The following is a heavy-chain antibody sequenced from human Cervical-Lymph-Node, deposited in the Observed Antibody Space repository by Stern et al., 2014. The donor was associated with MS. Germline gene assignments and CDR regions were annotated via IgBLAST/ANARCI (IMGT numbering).Heavy chain of an antibody. V-gene: IGHV3-33*06. CDR1: GFTFSSYG. CDR2: IWYDGSNK. D-gene: IGHD6-13*01. Sequence: VQLVESGGGVVQPGRSLRLSCAASGFTFSSYGMHWVRQAPGKGLEWVALIWYDGSNKYYADSVKGRFIISRDNSKNTLYLQLNSLRAEDTAVYYCAKSSQISTWSVDYWGQGSLVTVSS. J-gene: IGHJ4*02. CDR3: AKSSQISTWSVDY.